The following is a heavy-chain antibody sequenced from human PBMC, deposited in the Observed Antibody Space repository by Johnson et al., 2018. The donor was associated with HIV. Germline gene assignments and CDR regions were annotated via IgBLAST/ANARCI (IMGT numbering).Heavy chain of an antibody. V-gene: IGHV3-30*04. J-gene: IGHJ3*02. Sequence: QVQVVESGGGVVQPGKSLRLSCVASAFAFSSYAMHWVRQTPGKGLEWVAVIWYDGSNKYYADSVKGRFTISRDNSTLYLQMNSLRAEDTALYYCAKDTVAGLDDAFDIWGQGTMVTVSS. D-gene: IGHD6-19*01. CDR2: IWYDGSNK. CDR3: AKDTVAGLDDAFDI. CDR1: AFAFSSYA.